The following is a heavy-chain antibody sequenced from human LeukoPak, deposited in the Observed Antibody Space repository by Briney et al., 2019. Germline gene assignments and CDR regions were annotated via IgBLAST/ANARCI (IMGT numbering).Heavy chain of an antibody. CDR1: GFSVSNYY. CDR3: AKVEGSLYYFDY. CDR2: ISGSGGST. J-gene: IGHJ4*02. Sequence: GGSLRLSCAVSGFSVSNYYMNWVRQAPGKGLEGVSAISGSGGSTYYADSVKGWFTISRDNSKNTLYLQMNSLRAEDTAVYYCAKVEGSLYYFDYWGQGTLVTVSS. V-gene: IGHV3-23*01. D-gene: IGHD1-26*01.